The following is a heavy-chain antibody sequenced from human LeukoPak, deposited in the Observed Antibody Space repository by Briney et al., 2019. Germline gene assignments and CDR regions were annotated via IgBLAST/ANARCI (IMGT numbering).Heavy chain of an antibody. D-gene: IGHD3-22*01. J-gene: IGHJ4*02. Sequence: GGSLRLSCAASGFTFSSYSMNWIRQAPGKGLEWVSSISGSGEFIYYGDSVKGRVTISRDNGKNSLYLQMNSVRPEDMAVYYCARDDSHGYHFFDSWGRGTLVTVSS. CDR1: GFTFSSYS. CDR2: ISGSGEFI. CDR3: ARDDSHGYHFFDS. V-gene: IGHV3-21*01.